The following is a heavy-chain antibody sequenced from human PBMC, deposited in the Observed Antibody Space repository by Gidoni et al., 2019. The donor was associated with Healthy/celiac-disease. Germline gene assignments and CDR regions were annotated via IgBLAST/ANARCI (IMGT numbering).Heavy chain of an antibody. V-gene: IGHV4-61*01. D-gene: IGHD2-15*01. Sequence: QVQLQESGTGLSKPSATLSLTCTVSGGSVSSGSYYWSWIRQPPGKGLEWIGYIYYSGITNYNPSLKSRVTISVDTSKTQFSLKLSSVPAADTAVYYCASPQRDIVGGYSFDIWGQGTMVTVSS. CDR3: ASPQRDIVGGYSFDI. CDR2: IYYSGIT. J-gene: IGHJ3*02. CDR1: GGSVSSGSYY.